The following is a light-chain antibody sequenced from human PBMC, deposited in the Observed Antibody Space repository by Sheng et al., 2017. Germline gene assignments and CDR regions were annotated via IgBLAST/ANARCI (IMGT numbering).Light chain of an antibody. J-gene: IGLJ3*02. V-gene: IGLV1-51*02. CDR3: GTWDSSLSAWV. Sequence: QSVLTQPPSVSAAPGQKVTISCSGSSSNTGNNYVSWYQQLPGTAPKLLMYENKKRPSGIPDRFSGSKSGTSATLGITALQTGDEADYYCGTWDSSLSAWVFGGGTKLTVL. CDR2: ENK. CDR1: SSNTGNNY.